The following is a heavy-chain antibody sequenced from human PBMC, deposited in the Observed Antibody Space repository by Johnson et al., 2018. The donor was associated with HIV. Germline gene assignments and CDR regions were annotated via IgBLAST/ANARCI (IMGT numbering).Heavy chain of an antibody. CDR2: IWYDGSEK. V-gene: IGHV3-33*06. CDR1: GFNFNTYG. J-gene: IGHJ3*02. CDR3: AKVLTSSTSWLDDAFDI. D-gene: IGHD6-13*01. Sequence: QVQLVESGGGVVQPGRSLRLSCAASGFNFNTYGMHWVRQAPGKGLEWVALIWYDGSEKDYADSVKGRFTISRDNSKNTLFLQMNSLRAEDTAVYYCAKVLTSSTSWLDDAFDICGQGTMVTVSS.